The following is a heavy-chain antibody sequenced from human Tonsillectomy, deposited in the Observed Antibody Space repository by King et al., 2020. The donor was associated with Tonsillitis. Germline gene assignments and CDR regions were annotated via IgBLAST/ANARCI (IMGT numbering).Heavy chain of an antibody. CDR2: IYYSGRT. J-gene: IGHJ4*02. D-gene: IGHD1-26*01. V-gene: IGHV4-59*08. CDR1: RGSVNSYY. CDR3: ARQEGSYIDY. Sequence: VQLQESGPGLVKPSETLSLTCTVSRGSVNSYYWSWIRPPPGKGLEWIGDIYYSGRTNYNPSLKSRVTMSVDTSKNQFSLKLNSVTAADTAVYYCARQEGSYIDYWGQGTLVTVSS.